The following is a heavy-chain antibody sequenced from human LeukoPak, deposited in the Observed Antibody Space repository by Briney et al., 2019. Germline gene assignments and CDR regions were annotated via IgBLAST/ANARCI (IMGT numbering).Heavy chain of an antibody. J-gene: IGHJ3*02. D-gene: IGHD2-15*01. V-gene: IGHV1-69*01. CDR3: ARDLGYCSGGSCYLDAFDI. CDR2: IIPIFGTP. CDR1: GGIFSSYV. Sequence: SVKVSCKASGGIFSSYVMSWVRQAPGQGLEWMGGIIPIFGTPNYAQKFQGRVTITADESTSTAYMELSSLRFEDTAVYYCARDLGYCSGGSCYLDAFDIWGQGTMVTVSS.